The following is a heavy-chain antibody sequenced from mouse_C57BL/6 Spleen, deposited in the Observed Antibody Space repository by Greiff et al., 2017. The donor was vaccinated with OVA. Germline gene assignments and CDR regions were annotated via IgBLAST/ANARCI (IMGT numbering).Heavy chain of an antibody. Sequence: ESGPGLVKPSQSLSLTCSVTGYSITSGYYWNWIRQFPGNKLEWLGYISYDGSNNYNPSLKNRISITRDTSKNQFFLKLNSVTTEDTAAYYCARGGDGYLWGQGTLVTVSA. CDR2: ISYDGSN. CDR1: GYSITSGYY. J-gene: IGHJ3*02. V-gene: IGHV3-6*01. D-gene: IGHD2-3*01. CDR3: ARGGDGYL.